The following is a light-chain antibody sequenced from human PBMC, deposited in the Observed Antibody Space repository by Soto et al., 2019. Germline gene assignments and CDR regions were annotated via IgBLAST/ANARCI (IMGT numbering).Light chain of an antibody. J-gene: IGKJ5*01. CDR1: QSISSY. Sequence: DIQMTQSPSSLSASVGDRVTITCRASQSISSYLNWYQQKPGRAPKVLIYDASSLESGVPSRISGSGSGTEFILTISSLQLDDFATYYCHQYYGYPYTFGQGTRLEIK. CDR2: DAS. V-gene: IGKV1-5*01. CDR3: HQYYGYPYT.